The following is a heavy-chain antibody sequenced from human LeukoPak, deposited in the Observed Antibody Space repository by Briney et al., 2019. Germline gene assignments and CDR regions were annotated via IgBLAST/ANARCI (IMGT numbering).Heavy chain of an antibody. CDR2: TKQDGSEK. CDR3: ARDRSYGSGSLDIDY. D-gene: IGHD3-10*01. CDR1: GFTFRSYW. J-gene: IGHJ4*02. Sequence: GGSLRLSCAASGFTFRSYWMSWVRQAPGKGLEWVANTKQDGSEKYYVDSVKGRFTISRDNAKNSPYLQMNRLRVEDTAVYYCARDRSYGSGSLDIDYWGQGTLVTVS. V-gene: IGHV3-7*01.